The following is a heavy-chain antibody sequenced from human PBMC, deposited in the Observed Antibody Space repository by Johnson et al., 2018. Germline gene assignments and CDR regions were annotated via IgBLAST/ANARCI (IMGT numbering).Heavy chain of an antibody. D-gene: IGHD2-15*01. CDR3: ARDRQVADAFDI. V-gene: IGHV3-11*01. CDR1: GFTFSDYY. CDR2: ISGSSGSTI. Sequence: QVQLVQSGGGLVKPGGSLRLSCAASGFTFSDYYMSWIRQAPGKGLEWVSAISGSSGSTIYYADSVKGRFTISRDNAKNSLYLQMNSLRAEDTAVYYCARDRQVADAFDIWGQGTMVTVSS. J-gene: IGHJ3*02.